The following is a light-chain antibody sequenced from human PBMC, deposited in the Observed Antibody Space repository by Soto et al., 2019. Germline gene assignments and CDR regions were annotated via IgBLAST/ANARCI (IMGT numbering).Light chain of an antibody. J-gene: IGKJ4*01. Sequence: EIVMTQSPATLPVSPGDRATLSCRASQSVSSSLAWYQQIPGQAPRLLIYDASTRATGIPARFGGSGSGTEFTLTISSLQSEDFAVYYCQQYNNWPTLTFGGGTKV. CDR1: QSVSSS. CDR2: DAS. CDR3: QQYNNWPTLT. V-gene: IGKV3-15*01.